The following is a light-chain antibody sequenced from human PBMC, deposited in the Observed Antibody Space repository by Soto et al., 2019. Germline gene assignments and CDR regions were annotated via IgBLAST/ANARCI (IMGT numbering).Light chain of an antibody. V-gene: IGKV3-11*01. CDR3: QQRNNWPPYT. J-gene: IGKJ2*01. Sequence: EVVLTQSPGTLSLSPGERATLSCRASQSVSTSLAWYQQKPGQAPRLLLYDASNRAPGIPARFSGSGSGTDFTLSISSLEPEDFAFYYCQQRNNWPPYTFGQGTKLEIK. CDR2: DAS. CDR1: QSVSTS.